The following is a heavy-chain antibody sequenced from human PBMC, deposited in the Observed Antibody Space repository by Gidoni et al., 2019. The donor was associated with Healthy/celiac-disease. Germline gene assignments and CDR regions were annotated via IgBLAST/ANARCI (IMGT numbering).Heavy chain of an antibody. V-gene: IGHV4-4*07. CDR1: GGSISSYY. Sequence: QVQLQESGPGLVKPSETLSLTCPVSGGSISSYYWSWIRQPAGKGLEWIGRIYTSGSTNYNPSLKSRVTMSVDTSKNQFSLKLSSVTAADTAVYYCARDVWDQYYDILTGRRAFDIWGQGTMVTVSS. CDR3: ARDVWDQYYDILTGRRAFDI. D-gene: IGHD3-9*01. J-gene: IGHJ3*02. CDR2: IYTSGST.